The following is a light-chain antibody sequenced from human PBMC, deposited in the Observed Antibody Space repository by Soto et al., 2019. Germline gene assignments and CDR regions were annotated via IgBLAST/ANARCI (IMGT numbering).Light chain of an antibody. V-gene: IGLV2-8*01. J-gene: IGLJ2*01. CDR2: EVN. Sequence: QSALTQPPSASGSPGQSVTISCTGTSSDVGAHNYVSWYQQHPGKAPKLMIYEVNKRPSGVPDLFSGSKSGNTASLTVSGLHADDEADYYCISYVGTAYVAIGGGTKLTVL. CDR1: SSDVGAHNY. CDR3: ISYVGTAYVA.